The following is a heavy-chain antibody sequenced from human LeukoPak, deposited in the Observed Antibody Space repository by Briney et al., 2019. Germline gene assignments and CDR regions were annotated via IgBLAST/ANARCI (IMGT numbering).Heavy chain of an antibody. CDR1: GFTFSSYW. CDR2: INSDGSST. Sequence: GGSLRLSCAASGFTFSSYWMHWVRQAPGKGLVWVSRINSDGSSTSYADSVKGRFTISRDNAKNTLYLQMNSLRAEDTAVYYCARESGWYEPDAFDIWGQGTMVTVSS. J-gene: IGHJ3*02. CDR3: ARESGWYEPDAFDI. V-gene: IGHV3-74*01. D-gene: IGHD6-19*01.